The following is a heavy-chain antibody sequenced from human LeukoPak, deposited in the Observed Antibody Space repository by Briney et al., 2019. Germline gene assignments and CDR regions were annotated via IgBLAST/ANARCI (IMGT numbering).Heavy chain of an antibody. CDR3: ARDPVRYYDSSYHFDY. J-gene: IGHJ4*02. D-gene: IGHD3-22*01. CDR2: INPNSGGT. V-gene: IGHV1-2*02. CDR1: GYTFTGYY. Sequence: GASVTVSCKASGYTFTGYYMHWVRQAPGQGLEWMGWINPNSGGTNYAQKFQGRVTMTRDTSISTAYMELSRLRSDDTAVYYCARDPVRYYDSSYHFDYWGQGTLVTVSS.